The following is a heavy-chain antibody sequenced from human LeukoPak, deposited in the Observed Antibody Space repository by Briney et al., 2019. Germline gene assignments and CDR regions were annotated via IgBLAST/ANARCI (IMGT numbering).Heavy chain of an antibody. J-gene: IGHJ3*02. CDR3: ARDLGGSSGLHDAFDI. CDR1: GFPFSSYW. Sequence: GGSLRLSCAASGFPFSSYWMAWVRQAPGKGLEWVASIKQDGGETFYVDSVKGRFTISRDNAKNSLYLQMNSLRAEDTAVYYCARDLGGSSGLHDAFDIWGQGTMVTVSS. CDR2: IKQDGGET. V-gene: IGHV3-7*01. D-gene: IGHD3-22*01.